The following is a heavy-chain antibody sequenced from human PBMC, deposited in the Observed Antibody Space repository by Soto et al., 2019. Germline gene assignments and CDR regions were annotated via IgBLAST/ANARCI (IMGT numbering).Heavy chain of an antibody. J-gene: IGHJ5*02. CDR2: ISGSGGTT. CDR3: AKGVAVGFHFGSSTDRGFDP. CDR1: GFTFSNYA. D-gene: IGHD6-6*01. V-gene: IGHV3-23*01. Sequence: EVQLLESGGGLVQPGGSLRLSCAASGFTFSNYAMSWVRQAPGKGLEWVSIISGSGGTTYHADSVKDRFNISRDNSKNTLLLQMNSLRAEDTAVYYCAKGVAVGFHFGSSTDRGFDPWGQGTLVTVSS.